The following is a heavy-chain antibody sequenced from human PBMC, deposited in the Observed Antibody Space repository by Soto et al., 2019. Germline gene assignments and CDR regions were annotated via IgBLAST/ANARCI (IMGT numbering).Heavy chain of an antibody. D-gene: IGHD6-19*01. CDR2: ISAYNGNT. V-gene: IGHV1-18*04. CDR1: GYTFTSYG. J-gene: IGHJ5*02. CDR3: ASKVLAVAGQKGGWFDP. Sequence: QVQLVQSGAEVKKPEASVKVSCKASGYTFTSYGISWVRQAPGQGLEWMGWISAYNGNTNYAQKLQGRVTMTTDTSTSTAYMELRSLRSDDTAVYYCASKVLAVAGQKGGWFDPWGQGTLVTVSS.